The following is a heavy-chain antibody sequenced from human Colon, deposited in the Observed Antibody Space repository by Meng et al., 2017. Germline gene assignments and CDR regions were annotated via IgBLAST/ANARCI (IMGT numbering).Heavy chain of an antibody. Sequence: QMHQRGSDPGLVQPSQPLSLPCTVSGVSISSSNWWSWVRQPPGKGLEWIGEIYHSGSTNYNPSLKSRVTISVDKSKNQFSLKLSSVTAADTAVYYCASGRKYCSSTSCYGQFDYWGQGTLVTVSS. J-gene: IGHJ4*02. CDR3: ASGRKYCSSTSCYGQFDY. CDR1: GVSISSSNW. D-gene: IGHD2-2*01. CDR2: IYHSGST. V-gene: IGHV4-4*02.